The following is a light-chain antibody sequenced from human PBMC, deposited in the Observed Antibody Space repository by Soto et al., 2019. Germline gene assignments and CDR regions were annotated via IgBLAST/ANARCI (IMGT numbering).Light chain of an antibody. J-gene: IGKJ5*01. Sequence: DVVMTQSPLSLPVTLGQPASISCRSNQSLVHSDGIAYFSWFQQRPGRSPRRLIYKVSNRDSGVPARFSGSGSGNDFALKISRVEAEDVGVYYCMQGTHWPITFGQVTRLEIK. CDR2: KVS. CDR1: QSLVHSDGIAY. CDR3: MQGTHWPIT. V-gene: IGKV2-30*02.